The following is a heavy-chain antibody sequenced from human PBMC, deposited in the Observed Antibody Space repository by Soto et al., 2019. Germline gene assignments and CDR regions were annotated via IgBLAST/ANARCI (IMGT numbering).Heavy chain of an antibody. CDR1: GGSISSSSYY. CDR2: IYYSGST. J-gene: IGHJ6*02. Sequence: SETLSLTCTVSGGSISSSSYYWGWIRQPPGKGLEWIGSIYYSGSTYYNPSLKSRVTISVDTSKNQFYLKLSSVTAADTAVYYCARPFITGTTDYYYGMDVWGQGTTVTVSS. V-gene: IGHV4-39*01. CDR3: ARPFITGTTDYYYGMDV. D-gene: IGHD1-7*01.